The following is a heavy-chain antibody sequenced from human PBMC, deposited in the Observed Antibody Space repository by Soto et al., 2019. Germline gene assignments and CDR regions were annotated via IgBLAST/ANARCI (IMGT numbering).Heavy chain of an antibody. CDR1: GYTFTGYY. CDR2: INPNSGGT. Sequence: ASVNVSCKAYGYTFTGYYIHWVVQAPGEGLEWMGWINPNSGGTNYAQKFQGRVTMTRDTSISTAYMELSRLRSDDTAVYYCARYGHYDFWSGYSTMDVWGQGTTVTVSS. V-gene: IGHV1-2*02. CDR3: ARYGHYDFWSGYSTMDV. D-gene: IGHD3-3*01. J-gene: IGHJ6*02.